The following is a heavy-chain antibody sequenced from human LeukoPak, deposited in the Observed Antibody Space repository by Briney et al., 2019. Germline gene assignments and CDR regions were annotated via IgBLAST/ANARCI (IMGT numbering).Heavy chain of an antibody. V-gene: IGHV3-23*01. CDR3: AKGKASGWDQDAFDI. Sequence: GGSLRLSCAAAGVTFFSYALRWVSDAPGEGLECVSHIIAIVGSTYSAASVKGRFAISRDNPKNTLSLQLNSLRVEDTAVYYCAKGKASGWDQDAFDIWGQGTMVTVSS. D-gene: IGHD6-19*01. J-gene: IGHJ3*02. CDR2: IIAIVGST. CDR1: GVTFFSYA.